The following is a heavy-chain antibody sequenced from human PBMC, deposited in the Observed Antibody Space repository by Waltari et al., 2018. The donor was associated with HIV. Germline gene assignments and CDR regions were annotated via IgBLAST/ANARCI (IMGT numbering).Heavy chain of an antibody. CDR1: GFTFSSYA. D-gene: IGHD2-15*01. CDR2: ISGSGGST. Sequence: EVQLLESGGGLVQPGGSLRLSCAASGFTFSSYAMSWVRQAPGKGLEWVSAISGSGGSTYYADSVKGRFTISRDNSKNTLYLQMNSLRAEDTAVYYCAKDVGDIVVVVAASFDYWGQGTLVTVSS. CDR3: AKDVGDIVVVVAASFDY. J-gene: IGHJ4*02. V-gene: IGHV3-23*01.